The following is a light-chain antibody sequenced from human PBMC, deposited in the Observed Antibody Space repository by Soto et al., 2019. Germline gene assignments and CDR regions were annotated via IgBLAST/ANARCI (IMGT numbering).Light chain of an antibody. V-gene: IGLV2-8*01. CDR1: SSDVGGYNY. J-gene: IGLJ1*01. Sequence: QSALTQPPSASGSPGQSVTISCTGTSSDVGGYNYVSWYQQHPGKVPKLMIYEVSKRPSGVPDRFSGSKSGNTASLTVSGLQAEDEADYYCSSYAGSNLDVFGTGTKVTVL. CDR2: EVS. CDR3: SSYAGSNLDV.